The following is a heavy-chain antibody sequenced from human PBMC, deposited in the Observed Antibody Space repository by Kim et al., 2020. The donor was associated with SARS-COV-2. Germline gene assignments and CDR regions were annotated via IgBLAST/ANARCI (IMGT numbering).Heavy chain of an antibody. CDR1: GGSISSSSYY. V-gene: IGHV4-39*07. CDR2: IYYSGST. CDR3: AREYDSSGYYWYFDL. Sequence: SETLSLTCTVSGGSISSSSYYWGWIRQPPGKGLEWIGSIYYSGSTVYNPSLKSRVTISVDTSKNQFSLKLSSVTAADTAVYYCAREYDSSGYYWYFDLWGRGTLVPVSS. D-gene: IGHD3-22*01. J-gene: IGHJ2*01.